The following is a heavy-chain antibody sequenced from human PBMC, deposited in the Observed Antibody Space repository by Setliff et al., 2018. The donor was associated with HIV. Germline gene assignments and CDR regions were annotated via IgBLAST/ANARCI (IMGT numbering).Heavy chain of an antibody. CDR3: ATRIRDGHRGYGYFDF. CDR2: INCNSGGT. J-gene: IGHJ4*02. V-gene: IGHV1-2*02. CDR1: GNSFNGDF. Sequence: GASVKVSCKAPGNSFNGDFLNWVRQAPGQGLEWMGWINCNSGGTYYAQNFQGRVTMTRDTSINTAYMELSRLRSDDTAVYYCATRIRDGHRGYGYFDFWGQGTLVTVSS. D-gene: IGHD5-12*01.